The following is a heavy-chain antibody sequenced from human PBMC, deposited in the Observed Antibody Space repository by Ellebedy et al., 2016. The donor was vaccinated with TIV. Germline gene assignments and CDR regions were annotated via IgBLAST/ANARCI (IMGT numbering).Heavy chain of an antibody. D-gene: IGHD3-10*01. CDR3: SRQPRGNAMDV. J-gene: IGHJ6*02. Sequence: KVSCKGSVYMFTYYWITWVLQMPGRGLESMATIDPSDSYTDYNPSIQGHVTISTDKSITTAYLQWSRLKASDTAVYYCSRQPRGNAMDVWGQGTTVTVFS. V-gene: IGHV5-10-1*01. CDR2: IDPSDSYT. CDR1: VYMFTYYW.